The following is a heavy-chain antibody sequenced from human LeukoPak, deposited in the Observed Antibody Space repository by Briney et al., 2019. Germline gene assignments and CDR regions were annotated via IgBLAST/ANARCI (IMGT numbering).Heavy chain of an antibody. D-gene: IGHD3-10*01. CDR2: ISSGSTI. CDR1: GFTFSSYE. CDR3: AREGSGAFDI. J-gene: IGHJ3*02. Sequence: GGSLRLSCAASGFTFSSYEMNWVRQAPGKGLEWVSYISSGSTIYYADSVKGRFTISRDNAKNSLYLQMNSLRAEDTAVYYCAREGSGAFDIWGQGTMVTVSS. V-gene: IGHV3-48*03.